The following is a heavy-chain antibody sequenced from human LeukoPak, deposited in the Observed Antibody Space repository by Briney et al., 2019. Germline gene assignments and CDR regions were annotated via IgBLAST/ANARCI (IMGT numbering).Heavy chain of an antibody. V-gene: IGHV3-23*01. CDR3: AKDPNGDYIGAFDM. J-gene: IGHJ3*02. Sequence: AGSLRLSCAASAITASSFAMTWVPQAPGKGLVRISSPSGGGDRTTHADPVTGRLTISRATFQDTLDLPINSPRAEDTALYHCAKDPNGDYIGAFDMWGQGTMVTVSS. CDR2: PSGGGDRT. CDR1: AITASSFA. D-gene: IGHD4-17*01.